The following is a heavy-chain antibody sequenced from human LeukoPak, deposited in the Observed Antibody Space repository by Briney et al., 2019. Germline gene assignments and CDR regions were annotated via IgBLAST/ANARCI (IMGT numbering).Heavy chain of an antibody. V-gene: IGHV4-34*01. CDR3: ASGYSYDIFDY. J-gene: IGHJ4*02. CDR2: INHSGST. Sequence: PSETLSLTCAVYGGSFSGNYWNWIRQSPGKGLEWIGEINHSGSTNYNPSLESRVTISVDTSKNQFSLKLSSVTAADTAVYYCASGYSYDIFDYWGQGTLVTVSS. CDR1: GGSFSGNY. D-gene: IGHD5-18*01.